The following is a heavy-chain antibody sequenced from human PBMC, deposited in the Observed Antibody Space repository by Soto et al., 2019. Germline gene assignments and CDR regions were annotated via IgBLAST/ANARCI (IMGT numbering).Heavy chain of an antibody. D-gene: IGHD2-15*01. CDR2: INPNSGGT. J-gene: IGHJ4*02. CDR1: GYTFTGYY. Sequence: QVQLVQSGAEVKKPGASVKVCSKASGYTFTGYYMHWVRQAPGQGLEWMGWINPNSGGTNYAQKFQARVTMTRDTSISTAYMELSRLRSDDTAVYYCARSPCSGGSCYWGAFDYWGQRTLVTVSS. CDR3: ARSPCSGGSCYWGAFDY. V-gene: IGHV1-2*02.